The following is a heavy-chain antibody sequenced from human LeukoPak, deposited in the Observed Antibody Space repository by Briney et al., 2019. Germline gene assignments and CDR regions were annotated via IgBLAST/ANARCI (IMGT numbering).Heavy chain of an antibody. V-gene: IGHV3-23*01. CDR1: GFTFSSYA. Sequence: GGSLRLSRAASGFTFSSYAMSWVRQAPGKGLEWVSAISGSGGTTYYADSVKGRFTISRDNSRNSLYLQMNTLRDEDAAVYYCAKEVVATGSFVTADYWGQGTLVIVSS. CDR3: AKEVVATGSFVTADY. J-gene: IGHJ4*02. CDR2: ISGSGGTT. D-gene: IGHD6-13*01.